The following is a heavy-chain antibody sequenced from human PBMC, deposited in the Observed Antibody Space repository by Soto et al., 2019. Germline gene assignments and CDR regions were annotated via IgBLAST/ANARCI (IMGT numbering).Heavy chain of an antibody. CDR2: ISSDGSST. Sequence: PGGSLRLSCAASGFIFSYYYMSWIRQAPGKGLEWLAYISSDGSSTSYADSVKGRFTISRDNAKNTLYLQMNSLRAEDTAVYYCARRLMXGSGSYYNDYYYYGMDVWGQGTTVTVSS. CDR1: GFIFSYYY. V-gene: IGHV3-74*01. CDR3: ARRLMXGSGSYYNDYYYYGMDV. J-gene: IGHJ6*02. D-gene: IGHD3-10*01.